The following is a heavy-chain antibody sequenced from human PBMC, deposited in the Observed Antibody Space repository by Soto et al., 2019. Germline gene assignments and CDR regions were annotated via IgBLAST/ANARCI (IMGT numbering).Heavy chain of an antibody. CDR2: IKSKTDGEIT. CDR3: STYRHDRLETIFDH. V-gene: IGHV3-15*07. CDR1: GFTFSNAW. J-gene: IGHJ4*02. Sequence: PGGSLRLSCAASGFTFSNAWINWVRQAPGKGLEWVGRIKSKTDGEITDYAAPVKGRFTISRDDSKNTLYLQMNNVQIEDTAVYYCSTYRHDRLETIFDHWGPGTLVTVSS. D-gene: IGHD1-1*01.